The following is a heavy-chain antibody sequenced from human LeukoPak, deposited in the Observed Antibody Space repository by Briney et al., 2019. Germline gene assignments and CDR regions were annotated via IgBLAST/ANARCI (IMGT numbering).Heavy chain of an antibody. Sequence: GESLRLSCAASGFTFSSYSMNWVRQTPGKGLEWISYISRDSDTTYYADAVKGRFTISRDNAKNSLYLQMTALRDEDTAIYYCARDHDWAFDLWGQGTLVTVSS. J-gene: IGHJ4*02. CDR2: ISRDSDTT. CDR1: GFTFSSYS. D-gene: IGHD3-9*01. V-gene: IGHV3-48*02. CDR3: ARDHDWAFDL.